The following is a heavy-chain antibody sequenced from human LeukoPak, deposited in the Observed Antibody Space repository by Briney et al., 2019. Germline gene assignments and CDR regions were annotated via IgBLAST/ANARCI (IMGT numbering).Heavy chain of an antibody. D-gene: IGHD6-6*01. Sequence: GGSLRLSCAASGFTFSSYWMSWVRQAPGKGLEWVANIKQDGSEKYYVDSVKGRFTISRDNAKNSLYLQMNSLRAEDTAVYYCARGGFSSSSDALFDYWGQGTLVTVSS. V-gene: IGHV3-7*01. CDR3: ARGGFSSSSDALFDY. J-gene: IGHJ4*02. CDR1: GFTFSSYW. CDR2: IKQDGSEK.